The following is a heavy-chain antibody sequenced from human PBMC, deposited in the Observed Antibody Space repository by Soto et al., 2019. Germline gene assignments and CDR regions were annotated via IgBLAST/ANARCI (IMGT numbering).Heavy chain of an antibody. V-gene: IGHV1-18*01. Sequence: ASVKVSCKASGYTFTSYGISWVRQAPGQGLEWMGWISAYNGNTNYAQKLQGRVTMTTDTSTSTAYMELRSLRSDDTAVYYCARGYSRGIVATSNWFDPWGQGTLVTAPQ. CDR2: ISAYNGNT. J-gene: IGHJ5*02. CDR1: GYTFTSYG. D-gene: IGHD5-12*01. CDR3: ARGYSRGIVATSNWFDP.